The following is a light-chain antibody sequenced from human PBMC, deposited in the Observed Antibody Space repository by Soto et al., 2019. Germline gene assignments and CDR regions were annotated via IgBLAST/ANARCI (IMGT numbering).Light chain of an antibody. Sequence: DLQMTQSPSSLSASVGDRVTITCRASQSISTYLNWYQQKPGKAPQVLIYATSNLQSGVPARFSGSGSGTDFTLTISSLQPEDFATYYCQQSYSTPYTFGQGTKVEIK. V-gene: IGKV1-39*01. CDR3: QQSYSTPYT. J-gene: IGKJ2*01. CDR1: QSISTY. CDR2: ATS.